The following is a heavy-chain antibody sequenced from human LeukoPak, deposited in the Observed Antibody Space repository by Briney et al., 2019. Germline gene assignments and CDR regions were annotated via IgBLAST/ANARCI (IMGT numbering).Heavy chain of an antibody. CDR2: ISNDGFNE. Sequence: GRSLRLSCAASGFTFRSYTMHCVRQAPGKGLEWVAVISNDGFNEYYADAVKGRFTISRDKSKNRLYLQMNSLRAEDTAVYYCARDQISSSWWGGFYFDYWGQGTLVTVSS. V-gene: IGHV3-30-3*01. D-gene: IGHD6-13*01. CDR1: GFTFRSYT. CDR3: ARDQISSSWWGGFYFDY. J-gene: IGHJ4*02.